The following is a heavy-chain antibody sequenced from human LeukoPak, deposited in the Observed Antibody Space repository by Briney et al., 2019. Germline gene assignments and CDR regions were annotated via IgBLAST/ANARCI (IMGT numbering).Heavy chain of an antibody. CDR2: LDESGRP. Sequence: PSETLSLTCSVSGGSTRSGRHHWAWVRQPPGKGLEFIGSLDESGRPYYNAPLKSRVTISEDSSGKQFSLNLSSVTAADTAVYYCARASGRYYDSSGSPESPFDYWGQGTLVTVSS. D-gene: IGHD3-22*01. CDR1: GGSTRSGRHH. CDR3: ARASGRYYDSSGSPESPFDY. V-gene: IGHV4-39*07. J-gene: IGHJ4*02.